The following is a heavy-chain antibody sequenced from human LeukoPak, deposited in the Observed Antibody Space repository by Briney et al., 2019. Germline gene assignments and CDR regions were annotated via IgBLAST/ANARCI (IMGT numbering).Heavy chain of an antibody. Sequence: GGSLRLSCAASGFTSSSYAMRWVRQAPGKGLEWVSAISGSGENTFCADSVKGRFAIARDNSKNTLYLQMNSLRAEDTAVYYCAKGHCSGGSCYGTDYWGQGTLVTVSS. D-gene: IGHD2-15*01. V-gene: IGHV3-23*01. CDR1: GFTSSSYA. CDR3: AKGHCSGGSCYGTDY. J-gene: IGHJ4*02. CDR2: ISGSGENT.